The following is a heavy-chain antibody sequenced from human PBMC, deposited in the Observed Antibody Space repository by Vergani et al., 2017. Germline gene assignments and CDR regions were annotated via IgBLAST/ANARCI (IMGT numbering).Heavy chain of an antibody. CDR3: AKAPPTITPVVVGYMDV. V-gene: IGHV3-23*01. CDR1: GFTFSSYA. D-gene: IGHD2-2*01. CDR2: ISGSGGST. Sequence: EVQLLESGGGLVQPGGSLRLSCAASGFTFSSYAMSWVRQAPGKGLELVSAISGSGGSTYYADSVKGRFTISRDNSKNTLYLQMNSLRAEDTAVYYCAKAPPTITPVVVGYMDVWGKGTTVTVSS. J-gene: IGHJ6*03.